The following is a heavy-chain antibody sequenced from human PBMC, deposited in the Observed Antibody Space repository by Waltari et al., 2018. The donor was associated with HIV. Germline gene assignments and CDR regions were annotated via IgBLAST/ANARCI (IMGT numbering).Heavy chain of an antibody. J-gene: IGHJ6*02. CDR3: ARLSKTAGPYYDILTGYDRYYYYGMDV. V-gene: IGHV4-59*08. CDR2: IYYSGST. Sequence: QVQLQESVPGLVKPSETLSLTCTVSGGSISSYYWSWIRQPPGKGLEWIGYIYYSGSTNYNPSLKSRVTISVDTSKNQFSLKLSSVTAADTAVYYCARLSKTAGPYYDILTGYDRYYYYGMDVWGQGTTVTVSS. D-gene: IGHD3-9*01. CDR1: GGSISSYY.